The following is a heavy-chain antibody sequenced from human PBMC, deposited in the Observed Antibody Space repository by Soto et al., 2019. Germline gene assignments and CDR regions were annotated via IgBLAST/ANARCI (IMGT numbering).Heavy chain of an antibody. Sequence: QVQLQESGPGLVKPSQTLSLTCTVSGGSISTDNYYWSWTRQPPGKGLEWIGHIHYSGSTNYNPSLKSRFTMSVDTSKNRFSLKVSSVTAADSAVYFCARIYGDYANFDYWGQGTLVTVSS. J-gene: IGHJ4*02. CDR1: GGSISTDNYY. V-gene: IGHV4-30-4*01. CDR2: IHYSGST. CDR3: ARIYGDYANFDY. D-gene: IGHD4-17*01.